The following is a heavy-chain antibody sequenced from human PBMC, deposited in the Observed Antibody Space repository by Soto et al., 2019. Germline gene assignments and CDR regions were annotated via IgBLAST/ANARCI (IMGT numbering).Heavy chain of an antibody. CDR2: IIPIFGTA. CDR3: ARVPXLDSSGKYYYYYYGMDV. CDR1: GGTFSSYA. Sequence: SVKVSCKDSGGTFSSYAISWVRQAPGQGLEWMGGIIPIFGTANYAQKFQGRVTITADESTSTAYMELSSLRSEDTAVYYCARVPXLDSSGKYYYYYYGMDVWGRGTTVTVSS. V-gene: IGHV1-69*13. J-gene: IGHJ6*02. D-gene: IGHD3-22*01.